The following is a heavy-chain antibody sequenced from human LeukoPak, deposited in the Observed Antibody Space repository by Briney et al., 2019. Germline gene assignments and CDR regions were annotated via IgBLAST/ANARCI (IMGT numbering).Heavy chain of an antibody. V-gene: IGHV1-69*01. CDR2: IIPIFGTA. CDR1: GGTFSSYA. CDR3: ARMEGNSYSDY. D-gene: IGHD5-18*01. J-gene: IGHJ4*02. Sequence: GSSVKVSCKASGGTFSSYAISWVRQAPGQGLEWMGGIIPIFGTANSAQKFRGRVSITADESTSTAYMELSSLRSEDTAVYYCARMEGNSYSDYWGQGTLVTVSS.